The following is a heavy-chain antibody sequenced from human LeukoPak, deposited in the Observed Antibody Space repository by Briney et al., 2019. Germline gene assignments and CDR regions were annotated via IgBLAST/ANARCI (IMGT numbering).Heavy chain of an antibody. CDR2: ISGSGGST. J-gene: IGHJ4*02. V-gene: IGHV3-23*01. Sequence: GGSLRLSCAASGFTFSSYAMSWVRQAPGKGLEWVSAISGSGGSTYYADSVKGRFTISRDNSKNTLYLQMNSLRAEDPALYYCAKPLAGGAQVDPTTGYWGQGTLVTVSS. D-gene: IGHD1-26*01. CDR3: AKPLAGGAQVDPTTGY. CDR1: GFTFSSYA.